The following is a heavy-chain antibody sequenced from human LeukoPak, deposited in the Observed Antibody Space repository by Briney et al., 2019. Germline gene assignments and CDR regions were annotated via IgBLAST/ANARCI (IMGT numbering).Heavy chain of an antibody. Sequence: KPSETLSLTCSVSGGSMSDSITWGWVRQPPGKGLEWLASIHDDGRTAPNPSLRSRLTISQDRSKNQFSLKVSSVTAADTAFYYCAKVLTAAGLDLWGQGILVTVSS. CDR2: IHDDGRT. CDR1: GGSMSDSIT. J-gene: IGHJ5*02. D-gene: IGHD6-25*01. V-gene: IGHV4-39*07. CDR3: AKVLTAAGLDL.